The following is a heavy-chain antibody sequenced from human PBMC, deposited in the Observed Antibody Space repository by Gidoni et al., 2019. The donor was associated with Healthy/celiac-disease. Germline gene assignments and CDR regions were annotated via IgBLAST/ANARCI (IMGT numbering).Heavy chain of an antibody. CDR2: IYYSGST. D-gene: IGHD2-2*01. Sequence: QVQLQESGPGLVKPSETLSLTCTVSGGSISSYYWSWIRQPPGKGLEWIGYIYYSGSTNYNPSLKSRVTISVDTSKNQFSLKLSSVTAADTAVYYCARDQVPAAMGYWYFDLWGRGTLVTVSS. CDR3: ARDQVPAAMGYWYFDL. CDR1: GGSISSYY. J-gene: IGHJ2*01. V-gene: IGHV4-59*01.